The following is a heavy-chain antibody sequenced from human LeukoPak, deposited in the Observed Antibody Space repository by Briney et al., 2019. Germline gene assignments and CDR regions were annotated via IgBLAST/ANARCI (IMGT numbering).Heavy chain of an antibody. J-gene: IGHJ6*03. Sequence: GGSLRLSCAASGFTFSSYGMSWVRQAPGKGLEWVSAISASGGSTYYVDSVQGRFTISRDNSKSTLYLQMNSLRADDMGVYYCAKDSRNTSNFDYFMDVRGKGTMVSISS. CDR1: GFTFSSYG. V-gene: IGHV3-23*01. D-gene: IGHD1-14*01. CDR3: AKDSRNTSNFDYFMDV. CDR2: ISASGGST.